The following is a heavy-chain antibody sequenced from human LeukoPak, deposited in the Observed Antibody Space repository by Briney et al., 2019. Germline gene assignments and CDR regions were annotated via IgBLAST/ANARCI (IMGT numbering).Heavy chain of an antibody. CDR2: IYSGGST. V-gene: IGHV3-66*01. CDR1: GFTVSSNY. CDR3: TRVARYYDSSGYFLDY. J-gene: IGHJ4*02. D-gene: IGHD3-22*01. Sequence: GGSLRLSCAASGFTVSSNYMSWVRQAPGKGLEWVSVIYSGGSTYYADSVKGRFTISRDNSKNTLYLQMNSLRAEDTAVYYCTRVARYYDSSGYFLDYWGQGTLVTVSS.